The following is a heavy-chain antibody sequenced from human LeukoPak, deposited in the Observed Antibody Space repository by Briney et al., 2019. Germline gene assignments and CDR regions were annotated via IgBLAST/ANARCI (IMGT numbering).Heavy chain of an antibody. Sequence: KASETLSLTCTVSGGSISSYYWSWIRQPPGKGLEWIGYIYYSGSTNYNPSLKGRVTISVDTSKNQFSLKLSSVTAADTAVYYCARGPGTYYYYMDVWGKGTTVTIPS. V-gene: IGHV4-59*01. CDR1: GGSISSYY. D-gene: IGHD1-1*01. CDR3: ARGPGTYYYYMDV. CDR2: IYYSGST. J-gene: IGHJ6*03.